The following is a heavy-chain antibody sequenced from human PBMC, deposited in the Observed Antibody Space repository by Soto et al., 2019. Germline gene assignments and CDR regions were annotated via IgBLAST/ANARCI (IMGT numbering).Heavy chain of an antibody. Sequence: QVQLQESGPGLVKPSQTLSLTCTVSGGSISSGDYYWSWIRQPPGKGLEWIGYIYYSGSTYYNPSLKSRVTISVDKSKNQFSLKLSSVTAADTAVYYCATKTARLRYFDWSQNWFDPWGQGTLVTVSS. CDR3: ATKTARLRYFDWSQNWFDP. J-gene: IGHJ5*02. D-gene: IGHD3-9*01. CDR1: GGSISSGDYY. V-gene: IGHV4-30-4*01. CDR2: IYYSGST.